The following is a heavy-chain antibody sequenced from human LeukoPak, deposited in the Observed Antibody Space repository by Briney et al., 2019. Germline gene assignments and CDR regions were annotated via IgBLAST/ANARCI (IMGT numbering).Heavy chain of an antibody. V-gene: IGHV4-4*07. Sequence: SETLSLTCTVSGGSISGAYWSWIRQPAGKGLEWIGRIYTSGITNYSPSLKSRVTMSVDTSKNQFSLKLSSVTAADTAVYYCARPPIESYDFWSGYTYWXXXTLVXVSS. D-gene: IGHD3-3*01. CDR1: GGSISGAY. CDR3: ARPPIESYDFWSGYTY. CDR2: IYTSGIT. J-gene: IGHJ4*01.